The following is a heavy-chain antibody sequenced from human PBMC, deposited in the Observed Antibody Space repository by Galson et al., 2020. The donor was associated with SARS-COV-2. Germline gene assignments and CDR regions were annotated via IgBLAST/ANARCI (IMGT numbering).Heavy chain of an antibody. V-gene: IGHV3-23*01. D-gene: IGHD3-22*01. CDR1: GFTFSSYA. J-gene: IGHJ4*02. Sequence: GGSLRLSCADSGFTFSSYAMSWVRQAPGKGLEWVSAISVSGISTYYADSVKGRFTISRDNSNNIVYLQMNSLRAEDTAVYYCAKDIPRIVVLRNYWGQGTLVTVSS. CDR2: ISVSGIST. CDR3: AKDIPRIVVLRNY.